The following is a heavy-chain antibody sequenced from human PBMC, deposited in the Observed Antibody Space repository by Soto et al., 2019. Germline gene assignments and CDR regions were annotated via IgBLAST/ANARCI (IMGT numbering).Heavy chain of an antibody. CDR2: IYHSGST. D-gene: IGHD4-17*01. V-gene: IGHV4-30-2*01. Sequence: QLQLQESGSGLVKPSQTLSLTFAVSGASISSGGHSWSWIRQPPGKGLEWIGYIYHSGSTYYNPSIKSRVTISVDRSKNQFSLKLSSVTAADTAVYYCARGDDYRDYHYWYFDFWGRGTLGTVSS. CDR1: GASISSGGHS. J-gene: IGHJ2*01. CDR3: ARGDDYRDYHYWYFDF.